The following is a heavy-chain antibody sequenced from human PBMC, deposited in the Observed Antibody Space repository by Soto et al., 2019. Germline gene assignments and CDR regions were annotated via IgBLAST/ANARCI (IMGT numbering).Heavy chain of an antibody. CDR3: ARDLRAAISSGYYGMDV. Sequence: ASVKVSCKASGGTFSSYAISWVRQAPGQGLEWMGGIIPIFGTANYAQKFQGRVTITADESTSTAYMELSSLRSEDTAVYYCARDLRAAISSGYYGMDVWGQGTKVTVSS. D-gene: IGHD2-2*01. J-gene: IGHJ6*02. V-gene: IGHV1-69*13. CDR1: GGTFSSYA. CDR2: IIPIFGTA.